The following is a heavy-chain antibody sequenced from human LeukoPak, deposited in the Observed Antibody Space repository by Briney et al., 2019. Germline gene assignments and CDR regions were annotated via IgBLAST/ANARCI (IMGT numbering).Heavy chain of an antibody. V-gene: IGHV1-18*01. CDR1: GYTFTTYG. D-gene: IGHD3-22*01. Sequence: GASVKVSCKASGYTFTTYGISRVRQAPGQGGEWKGWISAYTGNTNYAQKLQGRVTMTTDTSTSTAYMELRSLRSDDTAVYYCARMPYDSSGYSMYWGQGTLVTVSS. J-gene: IGHJ4*02. CDR2: ISAYTGNT. CDR3: ARMPYDSSGYSMY.